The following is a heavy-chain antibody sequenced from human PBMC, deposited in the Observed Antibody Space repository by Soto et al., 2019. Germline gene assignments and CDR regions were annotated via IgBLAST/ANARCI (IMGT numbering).Heavy chain of an antibody. D-gene: IGHD6-13*01. V-gene: IGHV3-53*01. CDR1: GFTGSSNY. Sequence: GGSLRLSCAACGFTGSSNYMSWVRQAPGNGLEWVSVIYSGGSTYSADSVKGRFTISRDNPKNTLYLQMNRLRVEDTAVYYCARGRSSSWYDYWGQGTLVTVSS. CDR3: ARGRSSSWYDY. J-gene: IGHJ4*02. CDR2: IYSGGST.